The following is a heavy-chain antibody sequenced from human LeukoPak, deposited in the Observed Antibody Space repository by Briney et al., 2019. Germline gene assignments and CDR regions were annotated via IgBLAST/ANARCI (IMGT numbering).Heavy chain of an antibody. V-gene: IGHV1-69*05. CDR2: IIPIFGTA. CDR3: ARDRGTTFDAFDI. CDR1: GGTFSSYA. J-gene: IGHJ3*02. D-gene: IGHD1-14*01. Sequence: SVKVSCKASGGTFSSYAISWVRQAPGQGLEWMGGIIPIFGTANYAQKFQGRVTITTDESTSTAYMELSSLRSKDTAVYYCARDRGTTFDAFDIWGQGTMVTVSS.